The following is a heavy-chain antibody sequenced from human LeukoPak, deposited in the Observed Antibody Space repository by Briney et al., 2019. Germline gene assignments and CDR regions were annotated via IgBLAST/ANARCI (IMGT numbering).Heavy chain of an antibody. J-gene: IGHJ4*02. V-gene: IGHV3-74*01. D-gene: IGHD3-16*02. CDR2: INSDGSTT. CDR1: GFTFSNYW. Sequence: GGSLRLSCAASGFTFSNYWMHWVRQAPGKGLVWVSRINSDGSTTTYADSVKGRFTISRDNAKNTLYLQMNSLRAEDTAVYYCARARSYDYVWGSYPDYWGQGTLVTVSS. CDR3: ARARSYDYVWGSYPDY.